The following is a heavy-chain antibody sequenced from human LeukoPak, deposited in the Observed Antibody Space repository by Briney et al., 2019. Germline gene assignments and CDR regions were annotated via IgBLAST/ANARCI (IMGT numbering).Heavy chain of an antibody. CDR3: ALQFIAVAGKFDH. D-gene: IGHD6-19*01. CDR1: GFTFSTYA. CDR2: ICGSGGST. V-gene: IGHV3-23*01. Sequence: GSLRLSCAASGFTFSTYAMSWVRQAPEKGLEWVSTICGSGGSTYYADSVKGRFTISRDNSKNTLYLQMNSLRAEDTAVYYCALQFIAVAGKFDHWGQGTLVTVSS. J-gene: IGHJ4*02.